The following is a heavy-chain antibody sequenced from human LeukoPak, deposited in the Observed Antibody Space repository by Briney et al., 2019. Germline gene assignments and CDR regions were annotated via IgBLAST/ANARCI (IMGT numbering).Heavy chain of an antibody. CDR3: ARDYGGSSPFDY. Sequence: GGSLRLSCAASGFTFSSYGMHWVRQAPGKGLEWVAVISYDGSNKYYADSVKGRFTISRDNSKNTLYLQMNSLRAEDTAVYYCARDYGGSSPFDYWGQGTLVTVSS. J-gene: IGHJ4*02. CDR1: GFTFSSYG. V-gene: IGHV3-30*03. D-gene: IGHD4-23*01. CDR2: ISYDGSNK.